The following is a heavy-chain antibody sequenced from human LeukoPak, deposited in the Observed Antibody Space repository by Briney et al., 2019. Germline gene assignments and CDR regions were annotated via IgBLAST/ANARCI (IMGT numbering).Heavy chain of an antibody. CDR2: IFYSGNT. D-gene: IGHD6-19*01. Sequence: KSSETLSLTCTVSGGSISSSHSFWDWIRQPPGKGLEWIASIFYSGNTYYNPSLTSRVTISVDTSKNQFSLKVRSVTAADTAVYYCATQGYSSGWYMYYWGQGTLVTVSS. CDR3: ATQGYSSGWYMYY. CDR1: GGSISSSHSF. V-gene: IGHV4-39*01. J-gene: IGHJ4*02.